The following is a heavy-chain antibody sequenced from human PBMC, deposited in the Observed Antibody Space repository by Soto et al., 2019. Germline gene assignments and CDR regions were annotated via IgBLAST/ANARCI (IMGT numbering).Heavy chain of an antibody. V-gene: IGHV1-69*13. CDR3: ARSSAYDSSGYYPSGIFDY. CDR2: IIPIFGTA. D-gene: IGHD3-22*01. J-gene: IGHJ4*02. CDR1: GGTFSSYA. Sequence: SVKVSCKASGGTFSSYAISWVRQAPGQGLEWMGGIIPIFGTANYAQKFQGRVTITADESTSTAYMELSSLRSEDTAVYYCARSSAYDSSGYYPSGIFDYWGQGTLVTVS.